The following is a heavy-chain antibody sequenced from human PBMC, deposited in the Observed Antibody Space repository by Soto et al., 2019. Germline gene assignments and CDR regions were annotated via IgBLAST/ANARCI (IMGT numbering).Heavy chain of an antibody. V-gene: IGHV3-74*03. Sequence: GGSLRLSCAASGFTLSSYWMHWVRQAPGKGLVWVSRINSDGTSTTYADSVKGRFTISRDNAKNTLYLQMNSLRAEDTAVCYCARTGSWDFDYWGQGTLVTVSS. CDR1: GFTLSSYW. D-gene: IGHD6-13*01. J-gene: IGHJ4*02. CDR2: INSDGTST. CDR3: ARTGSWDFDY.